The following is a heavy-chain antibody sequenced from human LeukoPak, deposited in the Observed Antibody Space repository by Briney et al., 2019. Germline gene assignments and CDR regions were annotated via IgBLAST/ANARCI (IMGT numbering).Heavy chain of an antibody. Sequence: GASVKVSCKASGGTFSSYAISWVRQAPGQGLEWMGRIIPIFGTANYAQKFQGRVTITTDESTSTAYMQLSSLGSEDTAEYYCAREDYSNYVNHWFDPWGQGTLVTVFS. CDR3: AREDYSNYVNHWFDP. CDR1: GGTFSSYA. J-gene: IGHJ5*02. D-gene: IGHD4-11*01. CDR2: IIPIFGTA. V-gene: IGHV1-69*05.